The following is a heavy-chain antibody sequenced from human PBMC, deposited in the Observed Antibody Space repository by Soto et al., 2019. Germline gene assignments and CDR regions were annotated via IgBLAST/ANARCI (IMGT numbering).Heavy chain of an antibody. Sequence: PGGSLRLSCAASGFTFSSYWMSWVRQAPGKGLEWVASISSGSSDTWYADSVKGRFIISRDNAQNSLFLQMNTLRPEDTAMYYCTRVAYWGPGTQVTVSS. J-gene: IGHJ4*02. V-gene: IGHV3-21*01. CDR3: TRVAY. CDR1: GFTFSSYW. CDR2: ISSGSSDT.